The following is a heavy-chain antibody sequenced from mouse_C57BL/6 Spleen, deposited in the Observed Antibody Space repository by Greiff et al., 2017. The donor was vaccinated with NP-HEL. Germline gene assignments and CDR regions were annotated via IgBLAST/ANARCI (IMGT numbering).Heavy chain of an antibody. J-gene: IGHJ2*01. Sequence: VQLQESGAELARPGASVKMSCKASGYTFTSYTMHWVKQRPGQGLEWIGYINPSSGYTKYNQKFKDKATLTADKSSSTAYMQLSSLTSEDSAVYYCASIYDGYYDGDDYWGQGTTLTVSS. CDR2: INPSSGYT. CDR3: ASIYDGYYDGDDY. CDR1: GYTFTSYT. V-gene: IGHV1-4*01. D-gene: IGHD2-3*01.